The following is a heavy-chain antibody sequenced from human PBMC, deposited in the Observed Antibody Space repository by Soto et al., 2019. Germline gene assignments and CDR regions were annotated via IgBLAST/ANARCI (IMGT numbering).Heavy chain of an antibody. D-gene: IGHD3-22*01. CDR1: GGSVSSGSYY. Sequence: QVQLQESGPGLVKPSETLSLTCTVSGGSVSSGSYYWSWIRQPPGKGLEWIGYIYYSGSTNYNPYLKXRITXSXDTAKIQFSLKLSSVTAADTAVYYCARDGRDYYWDFWGQGTLVTVSS. V-gene: IGHV4-61*01. CDR3: ARDGRDYYWDF. J-gene: IGHJ4*02. CDR2: IYYSGST.